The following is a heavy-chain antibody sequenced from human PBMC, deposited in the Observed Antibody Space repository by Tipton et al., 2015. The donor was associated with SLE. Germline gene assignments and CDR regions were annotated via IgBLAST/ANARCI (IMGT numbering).Heavy chain of an antibody. D-gene: IGHD3-16*02. V-gene: IGHV4-31*03. Sequence: LRLSCTVSEGSISSGGYYWSWIRQHPGRGLEWIGYIYYTGSTYYNPSLKSRVAMSVDTSKNRFSLNLKSVTAADTAVYYCARDGGGEFGGVIPFDFWGQGTLVTVSS. CDR1: EGSISSGGYY. CDR2: IYYTGST. CDR3: ARDGGGEFGGVIPFDF. J-gene: IGHJ4*02.